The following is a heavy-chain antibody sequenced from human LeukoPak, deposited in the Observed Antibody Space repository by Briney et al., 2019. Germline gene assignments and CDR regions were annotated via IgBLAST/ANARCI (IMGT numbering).Heavy chain of an antibody. Sequence: GGSLRLSCAASGFTFSTCAMSWVRQAPGKGLEWVSTISGGGRSTDYADSVKGLFTISRDNSKNTLYLQMNSLRAEDTAVYYCARERYFDYWGQGTLDTVSS. J-gene: IGHJ4*02. CDR1: GFTFSTCA. CDR2: ISGGGRST. CDR3: ARERYFDY. V-gene: IGHV3-23*01.